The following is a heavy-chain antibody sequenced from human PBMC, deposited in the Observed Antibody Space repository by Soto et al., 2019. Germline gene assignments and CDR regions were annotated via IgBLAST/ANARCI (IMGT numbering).Heavy chain of an antibody. CDR1: GYTFTSYD. CDR2: MNPNSGNT. J-gene: IGHJ4*02. CDR3: ARNGRDSYGLSDY. V-gene: IGHV1-8*01. Sequence: ASVKVSCKASGYTFTSYDINWVRQATGQGLEWMGWMNPNSGNTGYAQKFQGRVTMTRDTSTSTVYMELSSLRSEDTAVYYCARNGRDSYGLSDYWGQGTLVTVSS. D-gene: IGHD5-18*01.